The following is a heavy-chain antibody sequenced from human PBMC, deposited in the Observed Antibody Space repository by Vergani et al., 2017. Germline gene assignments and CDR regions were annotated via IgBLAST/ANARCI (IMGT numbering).Heavy chain of an antibody. J-gene: IGHJ4*02. Sequence: QVHLQESGPGLVKPSETLSLTCSVSNYSIGRDYVWGWIRPSPGKGLEYIASIYHVGITYYKSSLKSRATISIDTPVNVSSLRLTSVTAADTALYHCARHGGSGNYYHLFDSGGQGTLVTVSS. D-gene: IGHD3-3*01. CDR2: IYHVGIT. CDR1: NYSIGRDYV. V-gene: IGHV4-38-2*02. CDR3: ARHGGSGNYYHLFDS.